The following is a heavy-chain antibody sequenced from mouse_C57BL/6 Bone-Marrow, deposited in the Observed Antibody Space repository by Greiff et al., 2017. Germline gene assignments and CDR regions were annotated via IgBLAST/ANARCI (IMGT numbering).Heavy chain of an antibody. V-gene: IGHV14-4*01. J-gene: IGHJ2*01. CDR3: TAAVDY. Sequence: EVMLVESGAELVRPGASVKLSCTASGFNIKDDYMHWVKQRPEQGLEWIGWIDPENGDTEYASKFQGKATITADTSSNTAYLQLSSLTSEDTAGYYCTAAVDYWGQGTTLTVSS. CDR1: GFNIKDDY. CDR2: IDPENGDT.